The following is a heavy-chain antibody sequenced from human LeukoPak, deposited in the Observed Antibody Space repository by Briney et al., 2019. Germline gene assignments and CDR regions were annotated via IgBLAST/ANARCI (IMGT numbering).Heavy chain of an antibody. Sequence: PSETLSLICTVSGGSISSGSYYWSWIRQPAGTGLEWIGRIYTSGSTNYNPSLKSRVTISVDTSKNQFSLKLSSVTAADTAVYYCARGGGYSGYDLYYFDYWGQGTLVTVSS. CDR1: GGSISSGSYY. CDR3: ARGGGYSGYDLYYFDY. V-gene: IGHV4-61*02. J-gene: IGHJ4*02. D-gene: IGHD5-12*01. CDR2: IYTSGST.